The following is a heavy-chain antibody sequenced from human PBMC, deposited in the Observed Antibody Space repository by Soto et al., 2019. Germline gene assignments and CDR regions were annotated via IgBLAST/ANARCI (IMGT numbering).Heavy chain of an antibody. V-gene: IGHV4-34*01. CDR2: INHSGDT. CDR1: GRSFIGYY. J-gene: IGHJ4*01. CDR3: ATVNTVNSYFFES. Sequence: KPSETLSLTCTLHGRSFIGYYCSWIRQPPGKGLEWIGEINHSGDTNYNPSLKSRISISIDTSKNQFSLTVTSVPAADTALYYCATVNTVNSYFFESCGKGTLVAVSS. D-gene: IGHD4-17*01.